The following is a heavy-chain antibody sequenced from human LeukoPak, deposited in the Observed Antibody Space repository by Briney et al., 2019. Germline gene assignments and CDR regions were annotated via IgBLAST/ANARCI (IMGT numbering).Heavy chain of an antibody. CDR2: IYYSGST. V-gene: IGHV4-59*01. CDR1: GGSISSCY. J-gene: IGHJ4*02. Sequence: SETLSLTCTVSGGSISSCYWSWIRQPPGKGLEWIGYIYYSGSTNYNPSLKSRVTISVDTSKNQFSLKLSSVTAADTAVYYCARDNDYGSGSYEYYFDYWGQGTLVTVSS. CDR3: ARDNDYGSGSYEYYFDY. D-gene: IGHD3-10*01.